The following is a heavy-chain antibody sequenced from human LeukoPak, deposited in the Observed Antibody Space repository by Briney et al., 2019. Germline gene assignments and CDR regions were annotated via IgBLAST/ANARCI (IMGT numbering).Heavy chain of an antibody. CDR3: ARGGGSVTTRYYYYYMDV. CDR1: GYTFTGYY. J-gene: IGHJ6*03. D-gene: IGHD2-15*01. V-gene: IGHV1-2*02. Sequence: ASVKVSCKASGYTFTGYYMHWVRQAPGQGLEWMGWINPNSGGTNYAQKFQGRVTMTRDTSIRTAYMELSRLRSDDTAVYYCARGGGSVTTRYYYYYMDVWGKGTTVTVSS. CDR2: INPNSGGT.